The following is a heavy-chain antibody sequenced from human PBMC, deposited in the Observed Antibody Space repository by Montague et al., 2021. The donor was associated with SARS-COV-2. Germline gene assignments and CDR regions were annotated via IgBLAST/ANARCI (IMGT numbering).Heavy chain of an antibody. D-gene: IGHD2-8*01. CDR1: GGPISGYY. CDR3: ARLLRSCTNGVCRTYYYAMDV. V-gene: IGHV4-59*01. J-gene: IGHJ6*02. CDR2: IYYSGST. Sequence: SETLSLTCTVSGGPISGYYWSWIRQPPGKGLEWIGYIYYSGSTKYNPFLESRVTVSVDRSKNQVSLKLSSVTAADTAVYYCARLLRSCTNGVCRTYYYAMDVWGQGTTVTVSS.